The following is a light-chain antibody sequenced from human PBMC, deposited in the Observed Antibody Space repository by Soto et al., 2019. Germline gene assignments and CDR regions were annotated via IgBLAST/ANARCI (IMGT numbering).Light chain of an antibody. CDR2: PAS. Sequence: DIQMTQSPSSLSAFVGDRVTITCRASQDIYNYLVWYQQKPGKVPKLLIYPASTLQSGEPSRFSGSGSGTYFTLTISSLPPEDVATYYCQQYNSAPPTFGGGTKVEIK. J-gene: IGKJ4*01. V-gene: IGKV1-27*01. CDR3: QQYNSAPPT. CDR1: QDIYNY.